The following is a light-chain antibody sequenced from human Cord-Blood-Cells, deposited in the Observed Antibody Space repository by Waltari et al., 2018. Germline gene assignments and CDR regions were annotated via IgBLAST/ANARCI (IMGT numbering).Light chain of an antibody. CDR1: QSISSY. Sequence: DIQMTQSPSSLSASVGDRVSITCRASQSISSYLNWYQQKPGKAPKLLIYAASSLQSGVPSTFSGSGSGTYFTLTISSLQPEDFATYYCQQSYSTPYTFGQGTTLEIK. J-gene: IGKJ2*01. V-gene: IGKV1-39*01. CDR2: AAS. CDR3: QQSYSTPYT.